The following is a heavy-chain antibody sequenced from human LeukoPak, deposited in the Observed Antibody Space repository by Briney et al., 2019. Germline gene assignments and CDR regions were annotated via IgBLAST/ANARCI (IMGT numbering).Heavy chain of an antibody. CDR1: RGTFISYA. J-gene: IGHJ6*02. D-gene: IGHD1-26*01. CDR3: ARDRGGSYFYYYGMDV. V-gene: IGHV1-69*13. Sequence: SVKVSCKASRGTFISYAISWVRQAPGQGLEWMGGIIPIFGTANYAQKFQGRVTITADESMSTAYMELSSLRSEDTAVYYCARDRGGSYFYYYGMDVWGQGTTVTVSS. CDR2: IIPIFGTA.